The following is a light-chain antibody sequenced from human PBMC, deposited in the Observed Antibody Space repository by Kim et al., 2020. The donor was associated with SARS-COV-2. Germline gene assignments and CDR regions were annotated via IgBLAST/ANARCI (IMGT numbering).Light chain of an antibody. CDR2: LAS. CDR1: QNIGTC. V-gene: IGKV1-5*03. Sequence: DIQMTQSPSTLSASVGDRVTITCRASQNIGTCLAWYQQKPGRAPSLLIYLASTLESGVPSRFSGTGSGTDFSLSITSLQPDDFATYYCQQYYRYPYTFGQGTKLEI. J-gene: IGKJ2*01. CDR3: QQYYRYPYT.